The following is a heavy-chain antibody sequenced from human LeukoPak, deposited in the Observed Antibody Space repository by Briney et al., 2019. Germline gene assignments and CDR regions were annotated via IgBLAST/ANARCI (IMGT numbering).Heavy chain of an antibody. J-gene: IGHJ4*02. D-gene: IGHD3-9*01. Sequence: SETLSLTCAVYGGSFSGYYWSWIRQPPGKGLEWIGEINHSGSTYYNPSLKSRVTISVDTSKNQFSLKLSSVTAADTAVYYCARGHDILTVYWGQGTLVTVSS. V-gene: IGHV4-34*01. CDR3: ARGHDILTVY. CDR1: GGSFSGYY. CDR2: INHSGST.